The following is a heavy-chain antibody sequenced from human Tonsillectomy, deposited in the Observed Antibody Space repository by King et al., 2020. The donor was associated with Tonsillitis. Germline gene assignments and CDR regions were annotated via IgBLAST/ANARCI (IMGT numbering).Heavy chain of an antibody. J-gene: IGHJ4*02. D-gene: IGHD6-13*01. Sequence: ITLKESGPTLVKPTQTLTLTCTFSGFSLSTFGVGVGWIRQPPGQALEWLALIYWNDDQRYSPSLKSRLTITKDTSKNQVVLTLTNLDPVDTATYYCVGCITAAAVFDYWGQGTLVTAPS. CDR2: IYWNDDQ. CDR1: GFSLSTFGVG. V-gene: IGHV2-5*01. CDR3: VGCITAAAVFDY.